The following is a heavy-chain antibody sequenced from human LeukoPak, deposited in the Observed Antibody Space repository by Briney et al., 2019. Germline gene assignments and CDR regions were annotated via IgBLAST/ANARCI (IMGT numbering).Heavy chain of an antibody. CDR2: IRGKADGGTT. CDR1: GFTFSNAW. J-gene: IGHJ4*02. V-gene: IGHV3-15*01. Sequence: PGGSLRLSCEVSGFTFSNAWMNWVRQAPGKGLEWVGRIRGKADGGTTDYAAPVKGRFIISRDDSRNTFYLQMNSLKSEDTALYYCTTWADLYDYWGQGTLVTVSS. CDR3: TTWADLYDY.